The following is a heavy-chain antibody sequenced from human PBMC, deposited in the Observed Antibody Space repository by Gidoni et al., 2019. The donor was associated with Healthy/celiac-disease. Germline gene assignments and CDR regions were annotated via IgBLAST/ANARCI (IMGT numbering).Heavy chain of an antibody. D-gene: IGHD6-13*01. V-gene: IGHV3-21*01. CDR3: ARDDGGYSSPRGYYGMDV. CDR2: ISSSSSYI. Sequence: EVQLVASGGGLFKPGGSLRPSCAASGVTFCSSSMNWVRQAPGKGLEWVSSISSSSSYIYYADSVKGRFTISRDNAKNSLYLQMNSLRAEDTAVYYCARDDGGYSSPRGYYGMDVWGQGTTVTVSS. J-gene: IGHJ6*02. CDR1: GVTFCSSS.